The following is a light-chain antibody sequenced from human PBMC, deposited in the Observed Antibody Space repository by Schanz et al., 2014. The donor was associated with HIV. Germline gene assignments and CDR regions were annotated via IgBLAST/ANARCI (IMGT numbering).Light chain of an antibody. CDR1: QTVSSNS. CDR2: SAS. CDR3: EQRSTAWK. V-gene: IGKV3D-20*02. J-gene: IGKJ1*01. Sequence: EIVLTQSPGSLSVSPGERATLSCRASQTVSSNSLGWYQQKRGQVPRLLIYSASRRANGIPDRFSGSGSGSEFTTSISSVETEDLAEYYCEQRSTAWKYSQETKVDIK.